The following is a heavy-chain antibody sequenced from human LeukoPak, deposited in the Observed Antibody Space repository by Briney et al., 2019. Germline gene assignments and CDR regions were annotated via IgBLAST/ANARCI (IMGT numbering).Heavy chain of an antibody. V-gene: IGHV3-74*01. J-gene: IGHJ4*02. CDR2: INSDGSST. Sequence: PGGSLRLSCAASGFTFSGYWMHWVRQAPGKGLVWVSRINSDGSSTSYADSVKGRFTISRDNAKNTLYLQMNSLRAEDTAVYYCAREAAAGSVCQDYWGQGTLVTVSS. D-gene: IGHD6-13*01. CDR3: AREAAAGSVCQDY. CDR1: GFTFSGYW.